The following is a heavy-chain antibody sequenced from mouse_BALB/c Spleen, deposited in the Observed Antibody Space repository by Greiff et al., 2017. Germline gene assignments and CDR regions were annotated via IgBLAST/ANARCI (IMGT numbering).Heavy chain of an antibody. CDR1: GYTFSSYW. Sequence: QVQLQQSGAELMKPGASVKISCKATGYTFSSYWIEWVKQRPGHGLEWIGEILPGSGSTNYNEKFKGKATFTADTSSNTAYMQLSSLTSEDSAVYYCARRGTTVVEGGPMDYWGQGTSVTVSS. D-gene: IGHD1-1*01. J-gene: IGHJ4*01. V-gene: IGHV1-9*01. CDR3: ARRGTTVVEGGPMDY. CDR2: ILPGSGST.